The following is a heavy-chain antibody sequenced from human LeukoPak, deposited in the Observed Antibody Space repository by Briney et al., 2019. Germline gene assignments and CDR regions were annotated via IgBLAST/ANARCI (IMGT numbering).Heavy chain of an antibody. D-gene: IGHD3-10*01. CDR2: IYPGDSDT. J-gene: IGHJ6*02. Sequence: GESLKISCKGSGYSFTSYWIGWVRQMPGKGLEWMGIIYPGDSDTRYSPSFQGQVTISADKSISTAYLQGSSLKASDTAMYYCARLGEGYYGSGSYYNPLYEYYYYYGMDVWGQGTTVTVSS. CDR3: ARLGEGYYGSGSYYNPLYEYYYYYGMDV. CDR1: GYSFTSYW. V-gene: IGHV5-51*01.